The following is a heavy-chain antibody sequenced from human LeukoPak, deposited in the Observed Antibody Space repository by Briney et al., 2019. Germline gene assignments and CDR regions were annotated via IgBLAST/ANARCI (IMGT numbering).Heavy chain of an antibody. J-gene: IGHJ3*02. V-gene: IGHV4-61*01. CDR2: IYYSGST. Sequence: SETLSLTCTVSGGSVSSGSYFWSWIRQPPGKGLEWIGYIYYSGSTNYNPSLKSRVTISVDTSKNQFSLKLSSVTAADTAVYYCARDDGSAGGTDAFDIWGQGTMVTVSS. CDR1: GGSVSSGSYF. CDR3: ARDDGSAGGTDAFDI. D-gene: IGHD1-1*01.